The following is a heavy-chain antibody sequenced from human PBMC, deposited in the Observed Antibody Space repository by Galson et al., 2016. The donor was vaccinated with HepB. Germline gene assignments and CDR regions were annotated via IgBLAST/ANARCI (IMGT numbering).Heavy chain of an antibody. Sequence: SLRLSCAASGFTFSTYNMNWVRLAPGKGLEWVSSISRGSGYIYYADSVKGRFTISRDNAKNSLYLQMNSLRAEDTAVYYCCVDTAMDYVFDYWGQGTLVTVSS. D-gene: IGHD5-18*01. V-gene: IGHV3-21*01. CDR1: GFTFSTYN. J-gene: IGHJ4*02. CDR2: ISRGSGYI. CDR3: CVDTAMDYVFDY.